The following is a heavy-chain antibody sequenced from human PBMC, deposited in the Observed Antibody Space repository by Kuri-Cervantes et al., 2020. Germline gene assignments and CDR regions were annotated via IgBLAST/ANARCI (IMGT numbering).Heavy chain of an antibody. CDR1: GGSISSYY. Sequence: SETLSLTCTVSGGSISSYYWSWIRQPAGKGLEWIGRIYTSGSTNYNPSLKSRVTTSVDKSKNQFSLKLSSVTAADTAVYYCARGRGGWTYYYYYMDVWGKGTTVTVSS. CDR3: ARGRGGWTYYYYYMDV. V-gene: IGHV4-4*07. CDR2: IYTSGST. D-gene: IGHD6-19*01. J-gene: IGHJ6*03.